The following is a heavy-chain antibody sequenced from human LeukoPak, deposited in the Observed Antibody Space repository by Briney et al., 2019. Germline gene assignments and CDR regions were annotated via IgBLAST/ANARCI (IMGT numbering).Heavy chain of an antibody. Sequence: VASVKVSCKASGGTFSSYAISWVRQAPGQGLEWMGGIIPIFGTANYAQKFQGRVTITADESTSTAYMELSSLRSEDTAVYYCASRCSSTLPTAGYYYYYGMDVWGQGTTVTVSS. CDR3: ASRCSSTLPTAGYYYYYGMDV. J-gene: IGHJ6*02. CDR2: IIPIFGTA. D-gene: IGHD2-2*01. CDR1: GGTFSSYA. V-gene: IGHV1-69*01.